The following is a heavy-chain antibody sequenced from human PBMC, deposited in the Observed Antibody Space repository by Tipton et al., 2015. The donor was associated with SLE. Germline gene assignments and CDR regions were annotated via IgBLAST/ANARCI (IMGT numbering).Heavy chain of an antibody. CDR1: GGSISCYY. J-gene: IGHJ5*02. CDR3: ARRYEFSRFDP. CDR2: IYYSGST. Sequence: TLSLTCTVSGGSISCYYWSWSRQPAGKGLEWIGRIYYSGSTYYNPSLQSRGTISVDTSKNQFSLKLSSVTAADTAVYYCARRYEFSRFDPWGQGTLVTVSS. V-gene: IGHV4-59*05. D-gene: IGHD1-14*01.